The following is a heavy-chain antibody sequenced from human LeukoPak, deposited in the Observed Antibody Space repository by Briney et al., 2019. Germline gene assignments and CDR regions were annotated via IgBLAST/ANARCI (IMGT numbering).Heavy chain of an antibody. J-gene: IGHJ6*03. CDR3: ARQHGYCSGGSCAHPLLWRSSYYYYMDV. CDR2: INHSGST. D-gene: IGHD2-15*01. V-gene: IGHV4-34*01. Sequence: SETLSLTCTVSGGSISSYYWSWIRQPPGKGLEWIGEINHSGSTNYNRSLKSRVTISVDTSKNQFSLKLSSVTAADTAVYYCARQHGYCSGGSCAHPLLWRSSYYYYMDVWGKGTTVTISS. CDR1: GGSISSYY.